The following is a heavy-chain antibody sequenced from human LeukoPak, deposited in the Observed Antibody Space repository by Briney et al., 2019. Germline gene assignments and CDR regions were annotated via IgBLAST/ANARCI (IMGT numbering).Heavy chain of an antibody. CDR1: GDSISSYY. V-gene: IGHV4-59*01. CDR2: IYYTGST. CDR3: ARGRSMGYYYMDV. Sequence: KPSETLSLTCTVSGDSISSYYWSWIRQPPGKGLEWIGYIYYTGSTNYNPSLKSRVTISVGTSENQFSLKLTSVTAADTAVYHCARGRSMGYYYMDVWGKGTTVTVSS. J-gene: IGHJ6*03.